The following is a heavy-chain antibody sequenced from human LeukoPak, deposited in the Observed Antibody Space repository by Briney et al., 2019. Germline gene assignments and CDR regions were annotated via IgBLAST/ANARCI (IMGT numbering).Heavy chain of an antibody. J-gene: IGHJ4*02. D-gene: IGHD1-26*01. CDR1: GFRFSDYS. CDR2: IRSNGGGT. CDR3: VILGGDDFDY. V-gene: IGHV3-64D*06. Sequence: PGGSLRLSCSASGFRFSDYSMHWVRQAPGKGLEYVSAIRSNGGGTNYADSVKGRFTISRDNSKNTLYLQMSSLRAEDTAVYYCVILGGDDFDYWGQGTLVTVSS.